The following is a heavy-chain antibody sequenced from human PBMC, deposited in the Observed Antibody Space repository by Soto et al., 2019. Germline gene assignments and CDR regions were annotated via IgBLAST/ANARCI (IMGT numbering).Heavy chain of an antibody. CDR3: AREGLVGAIYFDY. CDR1: GFTFSSYW. Sequence: GGSLRLSCAASGFTFSSYWMGWVRQAPGKGLEWVANIKQDGSEKYYVDSVKGRFTISRDNAKNSLYLQMNSLRAEDTAVYYCAREGLVGAIYFDYWGQGTLVTVSS. CDR2: IKQDGSEK. J-gene: IGHJ4*02. V-gene: IGHV3-7*01. D-gene: IGHD1-26*01.